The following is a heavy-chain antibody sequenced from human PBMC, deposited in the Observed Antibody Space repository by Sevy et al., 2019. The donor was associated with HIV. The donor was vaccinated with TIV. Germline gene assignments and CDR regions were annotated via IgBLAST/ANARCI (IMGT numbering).Heavy chain of an antibody. Sequence: ASVKVSCKASGGTLSSYAISWVRQAPGQGLEWMGGIIPIFGTANYAQKFQGRVTITADESTGTAYMELSSLRSGDTAVYYCARDLTSYNWNYASHWFDPWGQGTLVTVSS. D-gene: IGHD1-7*01. V-gene: IGHV1-69*13. CDR3: ARDLTSYNWNYASHWFDP. CDR1: GGTLSSYA. J-gene: IGHJ5*02. CDR2: IIPIFGTA.